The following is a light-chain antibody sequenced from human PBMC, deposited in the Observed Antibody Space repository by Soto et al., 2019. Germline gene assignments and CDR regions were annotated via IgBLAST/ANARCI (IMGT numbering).Light chain of an antibody. V-gene: IGKV3-11*01. Sequence: EIVLTQSPATLSLSPWERATLFFRASQSVSSYLAWYHQKPGQARRLLSFDASNRATGIPARFSGSGSATDFTLTISSLEPEDFAVYYCQHRSIWPVSFGQGTRLEIK. J-gene: IGKJ5*01. CDR3: QHRSIWPVS. CDR1: QSVSSY. CDR2: DAS.